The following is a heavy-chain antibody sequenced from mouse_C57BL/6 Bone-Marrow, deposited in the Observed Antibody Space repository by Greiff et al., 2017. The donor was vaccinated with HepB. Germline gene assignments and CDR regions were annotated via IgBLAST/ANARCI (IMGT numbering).Heavy chain of an antibody. Sequence: VHLVESGPGLVAPSQSLSITCTVSGFSLTSYAISWVRQPPGKGLEWLGVIWTGGGTNYNSALKSRLSISKDNSKSQVFLKMNSLQTDDTARYYCARTRPYYYGSSFDYWGQGTTLTVSS. CDR2: IWTGGGT. CDR3: ARTRPYYYGSSFDY. CDR1: GFSLTSYA. V-gene: IGHV2-9-1*01. J-gene: IGHJ2*01. D-gene: IGHD1-1*01.